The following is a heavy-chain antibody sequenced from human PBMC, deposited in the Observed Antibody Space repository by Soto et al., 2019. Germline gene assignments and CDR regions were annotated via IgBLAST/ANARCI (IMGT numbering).Heavy chain of an antibody. CDR3: AKMVSSSWPQLYYFDY. J-gene: IGHJ4*02. D-gene: IGHD6-13*01. CDR1: GFTFSSYA. Sequence: GGSLRLSCAACGFTFSSYAMSWVRQAPGKGLEWVSAISGSGGSTYYADSVKGRFTISRDNSKNTLYLQINRLRAEDTAVYYCAKMVSSSWPQLYYFDYWGQVTLVTVSS. V-gene: IGHV3-23*01. CDR2: ISGSGGST.